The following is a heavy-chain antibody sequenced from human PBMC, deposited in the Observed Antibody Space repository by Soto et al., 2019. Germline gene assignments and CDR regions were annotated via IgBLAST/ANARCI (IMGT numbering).Heavy chain of an antibody. CDR3: ARDLRDCSSTSCYADAFDI. CDR1: GYTFTRYG. V-gene: IGHV1-18*01. J-gene: IGHJ3*02. CDR2: ISAYNGNT. D-gene: IGHD2-2*01. Sequence: QVQLVQSGAEVKKPGASVKVSCKASGYTFTRYGISWVRQAPGQGLEWMGWISAYNGNTNYAQKLQGRVTMTTDTSTSTAYMELRSLRSDDTAVYYCARDLRDCSSTSCYADAFDIWGQGTMVTVSS.